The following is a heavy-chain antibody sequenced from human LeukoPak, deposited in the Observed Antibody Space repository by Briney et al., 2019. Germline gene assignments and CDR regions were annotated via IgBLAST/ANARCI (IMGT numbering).Heavy chain of an antibody. CDR3: ARDGGDSSGYYWVSHYYYMDV. CDR2: INPNSGGT. V-gene: IGHV1-2*02. D-gene: IGHD3-22*01. Sequence: ASVKVSCKASGYTFTSYGISWVRQAPGQGLEWMGWINPNSGGTIYAQKFQDRVTMTRDTSISTAYMELSRLRSDDTAVYYCARDGGDSSGYYWVSHYYYMDVWGKGTTVTVSS. J-gene: IGHJ6*03. CDR1: GYTFTSYG.